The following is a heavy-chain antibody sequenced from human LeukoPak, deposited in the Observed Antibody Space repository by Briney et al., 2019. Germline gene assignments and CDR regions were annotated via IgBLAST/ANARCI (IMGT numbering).Heavy chain of an antibody. CDR3: VSGAAAGTVAAFDI. CDR1: GFTFDDYA. CDR2: ISWNSGSI. J-gene: IGHJ3*02. V-gene: IGHV3-9*03. D-gene: IGHD6-13*01. Sequence: GRSLRLSCAASGFTFDDYAMHWVRQAPGKGLEWVSGISWNSGSIGYADSVKGRFTISRDNAKNSLYLQMNSLRAEDMALYYCVSGAAAGTVAAFDIWGQGTMVTVSS.